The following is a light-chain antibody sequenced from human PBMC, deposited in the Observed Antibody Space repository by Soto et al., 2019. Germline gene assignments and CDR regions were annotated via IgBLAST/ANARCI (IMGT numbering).Light chain of an antibody. Sequence: EIVLTQSPGTLSLSPGERATLSCRASQRVGGNSLAWYRHQPGQAPRLLIYGASSRATDIPDRFSGSASGTDFTLTISRLEPEDFAVYYCHHYGSSRDTFGQGTKLEIK. CDR3: HHYGSSRDT. CDR1: QRVGGNS. V-gene: IGKV3-20*01. J-gene: IGKJ2*01. CDR2: GAS.